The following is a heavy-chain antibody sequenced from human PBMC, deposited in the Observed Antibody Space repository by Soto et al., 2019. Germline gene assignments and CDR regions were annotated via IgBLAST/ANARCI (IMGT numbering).Heavy chain of an antibody. J-gene: IGHJ4*02. Sequence: GGSLRLSCAASGFTFTRYSMNWVRQAPGKGLEWVSSISSTTSYIYYGDSMKGRFTISRDNAKNSLYLEMNSLRAEDTAVYYCARESEDLTSNFDYWGQGTLVTVSS. CDR3: ARESEDLTSNFDY. CDR2: ISSTTSYI. CDR1: GFTFTRYS. V-gene: IGHV3-21*06.